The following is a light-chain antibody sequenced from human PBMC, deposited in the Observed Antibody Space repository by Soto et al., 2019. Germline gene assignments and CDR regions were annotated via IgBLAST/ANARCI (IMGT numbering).Light chain of an antibody. J-gene: IGLJ1*01. CDR1: GRDIGAYDY. CDR3: SSYTTSYFYV. V-gene: IGLV2-14*01. CDR2: GVK. Sequence: QSALTQPASVSGSPGQSITISCTGSGRDIGAYDYVSWYQQHPGKAPKLLIYGVKNRPSGVSYRFSASKYAFTASLTISGLQAEDEAHYYCSSYTTSYFYVFVHGTKVTVL.